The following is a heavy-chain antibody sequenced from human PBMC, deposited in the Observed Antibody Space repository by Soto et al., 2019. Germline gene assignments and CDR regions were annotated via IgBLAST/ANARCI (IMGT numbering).Heavy chain of an antibody. V-gene: IGHV5-51*03. D-gene: IGHD5-12*01. J-gene: IGHJ4*03. CDR1: GYSLTSYW. CDR2: ISPGDSDT. CDR3: ATWGDGYDYFDY. Sequence: EVQLVQAGAEVKKPGGSLKISCKGSGYSLTSYWIRGVRQMPGKGLEWMGIISPGDSDTRYSPSFHGQVTISADKSISTAYLQWSSLTASDPAMYYCATWGDGYDYFDYWGQGTLVTVSS.